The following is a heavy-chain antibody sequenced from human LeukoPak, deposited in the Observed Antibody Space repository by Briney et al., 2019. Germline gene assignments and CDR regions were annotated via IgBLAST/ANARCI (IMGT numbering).Heavy chain of an antibody. V-gene: IGHV4-39*01. CDR2: IYYTGTT. J-gene: IGHJ4*02. Sequence: SETLSLTCSVSGGSISSSSYNWGWIRQPPGKGLEWIGSIYYTGTTYYSPSLKSRLTISVDTSRNQFSLKLSSVTAVDTAVYYCARHDRIIASPLVWGQGILVTVSS. CDR1: GGSISSSSYN. D-gene: IGHD6-13*01. CDR3: ARHDRIIASPLV.